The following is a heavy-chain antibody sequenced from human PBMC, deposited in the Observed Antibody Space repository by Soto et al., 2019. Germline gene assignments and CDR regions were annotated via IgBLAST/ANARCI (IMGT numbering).Heavy chain of an antibody. V-gene: IGHV5-51*01. D-gene: IGHD6-6*01. J-gene: IGHJ6*02. CDR2: IYPGDSDT. Sequence: PGESLKVSCQGSGYSFASYWIGWGRQMPWKDLEWMGIIYPGDSDTRYSPSFQGQVTISADKSLRTAYLQWTSLKASDTALYYCARTRSFTLGFYYDGMGVWGQGTTVTVSS. CDR1: GYSFASYW. CDR3: ARTRSFTLGFYYDGMGV.